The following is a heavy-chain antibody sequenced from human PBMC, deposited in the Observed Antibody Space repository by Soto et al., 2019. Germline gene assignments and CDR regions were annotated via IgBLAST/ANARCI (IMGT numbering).Heavy chain of an antibody. V-gene: IGHV4-30-4*01. CDR2: IYHSGST. D-gene: IGHD6-6*01. CDR3: ARERPDGARLDP. CDR1: GGCISSGDYY. Sequence: SETLSLTCTVSGGCISSGDYYWSWIRQPPGKGLEWIGYIYHSGSTYYNPSLKSRVTISVDTSKNQFSLKLSSVTAADTAVYYCARERPDGARLDPWGQGTLVTVSS. J-gene: IGHJ5*02.